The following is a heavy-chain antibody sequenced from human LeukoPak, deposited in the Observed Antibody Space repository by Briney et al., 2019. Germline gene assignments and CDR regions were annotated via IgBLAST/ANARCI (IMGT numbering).Heavy chain of an antibody. CDR1: GGSISSYY. Sequence: SETLSLTCTVSGGSISSYYWSWIRQPPGKGLDWIGYIYTSGSTNYNPSLKSRVTISVDTSKNQFSLKLSSVTAADTAVYYCARQTIAGDGMDVWGKGTTVTVSS. D-gene: IGHD1-26*01. V-gene: IGHV4-4*09. CDR3: ARQTIAGDGMDV. J-gene: IGHJ6*04. CDR2: IYTSGST.